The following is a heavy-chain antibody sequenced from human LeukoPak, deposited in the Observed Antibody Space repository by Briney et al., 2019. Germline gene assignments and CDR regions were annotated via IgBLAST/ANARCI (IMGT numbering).Heavy chain of an antibody. D-gene: IGHD3-10*01. CDR3: ARDYLGYYGPGY. J-gene: IGHJ4*02. V-gene: IGHV3-11*01. CDR2: ISSSGSRI. Sequence: PGGSLRLSCVGSGFTFSDYYMSWIRQAPGKGLEWLAYISSSGSRIYYAESVKGRLTISRDNAENSVYLQMNSLTVEDTAVYYCARDYLGYYGPGYWGQGALVTVSS. CDR1: GFTFSDYY.